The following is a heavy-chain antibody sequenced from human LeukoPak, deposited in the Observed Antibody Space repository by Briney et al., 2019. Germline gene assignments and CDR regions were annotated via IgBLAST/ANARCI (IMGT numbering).Heavy chain of an antibody. Sequence: PGGSLRLSCAASRFTFSSYSMNWVRQAPGKGLEWVSSISSSSSYIYYADSVKGRFTISRDNAKNSLYLQMNSLRAEDTAVYYCARDSHIVGAIDYWGQGTLVTVSS. D-gene: IGHD1-26*01. CDR2: ISSSSSYI. J-gene: IGHJ4*02. CDR1: RFTFSSYS. CDR3: ARDSHIVGAIDY. V-gene: IGHV3-21*01.